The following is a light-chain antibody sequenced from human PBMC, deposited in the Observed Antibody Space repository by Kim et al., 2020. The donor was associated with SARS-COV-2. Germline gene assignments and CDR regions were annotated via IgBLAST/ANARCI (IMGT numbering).Light chain of an antibody. J-gene: IGLJ3*02. V-gene: IGLV3-21*04. CDR1: NIGSKS. CDR2: YDS. Sequence: SYELTQPPSVSVATGKTARITCGGNNIGSKSVHWYQQKPGQAPVLVIYYDSDRPSGIPERFSGSNSGHTATLTISRVEAGDEADEYCQVWASSSDQRVFG. CDR3: QVWASSSDQRV.